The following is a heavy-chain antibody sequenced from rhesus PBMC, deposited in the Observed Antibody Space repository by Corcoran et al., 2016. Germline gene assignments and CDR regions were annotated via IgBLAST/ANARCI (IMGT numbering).Heavy chain of an antibody. CDR3: ARDMVGSGWSSFDY. CDR2: IDGNSAST. Sequence: QVKLQQWGEGLVKPSETLSLTCAVYGGSISGYYYWSWIRQAPGQGLEWIGNIDGNSASTNYIPSLKNRVTISKDTSKNQFSLKLSSVTAADTAVYYCARDMVGSGWSSFDYWGQGVLVTVSS. CDR1: GGSISGYYY. D-gene: IGHD6S26*01. V-gene: IGHV4-73*01. J-gene: IGHJ4*01.